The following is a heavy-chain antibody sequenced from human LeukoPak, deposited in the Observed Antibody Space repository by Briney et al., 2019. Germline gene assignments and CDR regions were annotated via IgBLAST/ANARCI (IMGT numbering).Heavy chain of an antibody. J-gene: IGHJ4*02. V-gene: IGHV4-59*08. CDR2: IYYSGGT. D-gene: IGHD2-8*01. CDR1: GGSLNNYY. CDR3: ARAGTHPRCIDGRCYTLDY. Sequence: SETLSLTCSVSGGSLNNYYRSWIRQPPGKGLEWVGYIYYSGGTNYTPSLKSRVTISVDTSKNQFSLKLTSVTDADTAVYYCARAGTHPRCIDGRCYTLDYWGQGTLVTVSS.